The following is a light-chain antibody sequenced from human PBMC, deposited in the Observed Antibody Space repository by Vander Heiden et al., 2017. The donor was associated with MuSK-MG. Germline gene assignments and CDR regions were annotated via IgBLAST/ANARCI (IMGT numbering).Light chain of an antibody. CDR1: SSNIGAGYD. CDR3: QSYDSSLSAWV. Sequence: QSVLTQPPSVSGAPGQRVTISCTGSSSNIGAGYDVPWYQHLPGTAPKILIYGNINRPSGVPDRFSGSKSVTSASLAITGLQAEDEADYYCQSYDSSLSAWVFGGGTKLTVL. CDR2: GNI. J-gene: IGLJ3*02. V-gene: IGLV1-40*01.